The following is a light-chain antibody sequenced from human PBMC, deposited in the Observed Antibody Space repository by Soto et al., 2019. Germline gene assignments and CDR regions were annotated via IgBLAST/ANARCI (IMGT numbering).Light chain of an antibody. J-gene: IGLJ1*01. CDR2: EGS. Sequence: QSVLTQPASVSGSPGQSITISCTGTSSDVGSYDLVSWYQHHPGKAPKLMIYEGSKWPSGVSNRFSGSKSGNTASLTIFGLQAEDEADYYCCSYAGYSTYVFGTGTRSPS. CDR1: SSDVGSYDL. V-gene: IGLV2-23*01. CDR3: CSYAGYSTYV.